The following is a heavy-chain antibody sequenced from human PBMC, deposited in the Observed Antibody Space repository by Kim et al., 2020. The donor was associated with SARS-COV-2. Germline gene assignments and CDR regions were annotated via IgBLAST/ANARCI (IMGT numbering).Heavy chain of an antibody. CDR1: GFTFSRYW. Sequence: GGSLRLSCAASGFTFSRYWMSWVRQAPGKGLEWVANIKQDGSEKDYVDSVKGRFTISRDNAKNSLYLQMNSLRAEDTAVYYCARGGITFGGGIGIDYWGQGTLVTVSS. CDR3: ARGGITFGGGIGIDY. V-gene: IGHV3-7*01. D-gene: IGHD3-16*02. J-gene: IGHJ4*02. CDR2: IKQDGSEK.